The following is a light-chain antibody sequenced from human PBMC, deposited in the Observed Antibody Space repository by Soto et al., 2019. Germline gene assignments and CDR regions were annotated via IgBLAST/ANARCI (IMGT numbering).Light chain of an antibody. J-gene: IGKJ5*01. CDR1: QNNKNY. Sequence: EIVVSQSPDCRAVRLGERSTINGKSSQNNKNYLAWYQQKPGQSPRLLIYDASRRATDIPTRFSGSGSGTDFTLTISSLQPEDFAVYYCQQRSNWPDAFGQGTRLEI. V-gene: IGKV3-11*01. CDR3: QQRSNWPDA. CDR2: DAS.